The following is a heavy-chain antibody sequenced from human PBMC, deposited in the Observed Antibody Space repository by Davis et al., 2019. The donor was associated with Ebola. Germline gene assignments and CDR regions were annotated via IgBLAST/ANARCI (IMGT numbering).Heavy chain of an antibody. D-gene: IGHD6-13*01. CDR3: SRRAASGTLDY. CDR1: GESFSGYY. J-gene: IGHJ4*02. V-gene: IGHV4-34*01. CDR2: SDHGGST. Sequence: SETLSLTCAVYGESFSGYYWSWIRQAPGMGLEWIGESDHGGSTNHNPSLKGRLTISVDTSKNQFSLTLRSVTAVDTALYYCSRRAASGTLDYWGQGILVTVSS.